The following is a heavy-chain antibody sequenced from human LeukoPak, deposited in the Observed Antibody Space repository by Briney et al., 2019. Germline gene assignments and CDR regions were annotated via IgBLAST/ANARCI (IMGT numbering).Heavy chain of an antibody. Sequence: SETLSLTCAVYGGSFSGYYWSWIRQPPGKGLEWIGEINHSGSTNYNPSLKSRVTTSVDTSKNQLSLKLSSVTAADTAVYYCARDPQRYYYYMDVWGKGTTVTVSS. CDR2: INHSGST. J-gene: IGHJ6*03. D-gene: IGHD3-16*02. CDR1: GGSFSGYY. CDR3: ARDPQRYYYYMDV. V-gene: IGHV4-34*01.